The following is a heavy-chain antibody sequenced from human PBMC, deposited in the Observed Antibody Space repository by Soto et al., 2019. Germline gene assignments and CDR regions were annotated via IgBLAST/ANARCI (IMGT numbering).Heavy chain of an antibody. Sequence: LSLTCTVSGGSVSSGSYYWSWIRQPPGKGLEWIGYIYYSGSTNYNPSLKSRVTISVDTSKNQFSLKLSSVTAADTAVYYCARAPNLNWNYVGYYYGMDVWAQGTTVTVSS. J-gene: IGHJ6*02. CDR1: GGSVSSGSYY. CDR3: ARAPNLNWNYVGYYYGMDV. V-gene: IGHV4-61*01. CDR2: IYYSGST. D-gene: IGHD1-7*01.